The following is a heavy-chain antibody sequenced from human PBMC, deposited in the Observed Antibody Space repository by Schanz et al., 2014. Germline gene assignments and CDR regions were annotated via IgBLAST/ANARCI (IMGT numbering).Heavy chain of an antibody. CDR2: IIPILGIA. D-gene: IGHD2-2*01. J-gene: IGHJ5*02. V-gene: IGHV1-69*08. CDR3: ARDRRRYCSTASCLHDNWFDP. CDR1: GGTFSSYT. Sequence: QVQLVQSEAEVKKPGSSVKVSCKASGGTFSSYTISWVRQAPGQGLKWMGRIIPILGIANYAQNFQGRVTITADKSTFTAYMDVSSLRSEDTAVYYCARDRRRYCSTASCLHDNWFDPWGQGTLVIVSS.